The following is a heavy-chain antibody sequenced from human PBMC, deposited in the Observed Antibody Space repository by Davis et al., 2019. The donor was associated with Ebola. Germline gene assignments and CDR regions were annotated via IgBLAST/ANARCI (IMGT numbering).Heavy chain of an antibody. J-gene: IGHJ6*02. D-gene: IGHD6-19*01. Sequence: ASVQVSCKASAYTFTSYGISWVRQAPGQGLEWMGWISAYNGNTNYAQKLQGRVTMTTDTSTSTAYMELRSLRSDDTAVYYCARVSGYSSGWYLSFYGMDVWGQGTTVTVSS. CDR1: AYTFTSYG. CDR3: ARVSGYSSGWYLSFYGMDV. CDR2: ISAYNGNT. V-gene: IGHV1-18*01.